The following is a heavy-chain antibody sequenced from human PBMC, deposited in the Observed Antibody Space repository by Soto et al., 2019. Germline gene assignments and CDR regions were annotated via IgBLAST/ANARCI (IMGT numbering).Heavy chain of an antibody. CDR1: GYSFTSYW. CDR2: IYPGDSDT. V-gene: IGHV5-51*01. D-gene: IGHD6-13*01. Sequence: PGESLKISCKGSGYSFTSYWIGWVRQMPGKGLEWMGIIYPGDSDTRYSPSFQGQVTISADKSINTAYLQWSSLKASDTAMYYCATRVQDPGKYYYGMDVWGQGTTVTVSS. CDR3: ATRVQDPGKYYYGMDV. J-gene: IGHJ6*02.